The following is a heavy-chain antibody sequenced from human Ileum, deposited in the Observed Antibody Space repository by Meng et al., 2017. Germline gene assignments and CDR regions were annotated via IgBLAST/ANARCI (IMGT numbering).Heavy chain of an antibody. D-gene: IGHD2-15*01. CDR2: IYLAGSP. V-gene: IGHV4-4*02. CDR1: GGSISSSFY. J-gene: IGHJ4*02. Sequence: QGHLHESGPGLVEPSWSLSLTCTASGGSISSSFYWSCVRQSPGKGLEWIGQIYLAGSPHYNPSLESRVTISVDKSKNQFSLRLTSVTAADTAIFYCVRHGGKYFDSWGQGTLVTVSS. CDR3: VRHGGKYFDS.